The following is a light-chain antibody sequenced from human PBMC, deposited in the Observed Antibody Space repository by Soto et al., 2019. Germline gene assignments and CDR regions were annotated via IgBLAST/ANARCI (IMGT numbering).Light chain of an antibody. CDR1: QSVSRT. V-gene: IGKV3-11*01. Sequence: EVVLPQSPATLSLPPGERANLSCRTTQSVSRTLACYQQKSGQAPRLLIYDASNRATGIPTRVSGSGSGTDFTLTISSIEPEDFAVYFCQQRDTWPPTFGQVNKVEV. J-gene: IGKJ1*01. CDR2: DAS. CDR3: QQRDTWPPT.